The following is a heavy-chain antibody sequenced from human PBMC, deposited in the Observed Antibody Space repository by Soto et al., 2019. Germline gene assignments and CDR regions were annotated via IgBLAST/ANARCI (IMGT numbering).Heavy chain of an antibody. CDR1: GYTFTSYG. CDR2: ISAYNGNT. Sequence: ASVKVSCKASGYTFTSYGISWVRQAPGQGLEWMGWISAYNGNTNYAQKLQGRATMTTDTSTSTAYRELRSLRSDDTAVYYCARHQEPYYDILTGYYNPYSFDSWGKGTLVTVSS. J-gene: IGHJ4*02. V-gene: IGHV1-18*01. D-gene: IGHD3-9*01. CDR3: ARHQEPYYDILTGYYNPYSFDS.